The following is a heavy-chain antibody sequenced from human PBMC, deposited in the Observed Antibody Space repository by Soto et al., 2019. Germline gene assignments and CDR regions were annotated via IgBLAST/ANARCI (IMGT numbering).Heavy chain of an antibody. V-gene: IGHV3-9*01. CDR2: ISWNSGSI. Sequence: EVQLVESGGGLVQPGRSLRLSCAASGFTFDDYAMHWVRQAPGKGLEWVSGISWNSGSIGYADSVKGRFTISRDNAKNSLYLQMNSLRAEDTAVYYCAKVSHSSTSSGWYGANYYFDYWGQGTLVTVSS. J-gene: IGHJ4*02. D-gene: IGHD6-19*01. CDR1: GFTFDDYA. CDR3: AKVSHSSTSSGWYGANYYFDY.